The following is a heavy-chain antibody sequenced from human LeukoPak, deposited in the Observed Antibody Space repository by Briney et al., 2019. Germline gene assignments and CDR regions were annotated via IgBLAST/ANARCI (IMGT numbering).Heavy chain of an antibody. J-gene: IGHJ4*02. CDR3: ARIIVSLVTLFDF. CDR1: GGSISSSSYY. D-gene: IGHD2-21*02. Sequence: SETLSLTCTVSGGSISSSSYYWGWIRQPPGKGLEWIGSIYYSGSTYYNPSLKSRVTISVDTSKNQFSLKLSSVTAADTAVYYCARIIVSLVTLFDFWGQGTLVTVSS. CDR2: IYYSGST. V-gene: IGHV4-39*07.